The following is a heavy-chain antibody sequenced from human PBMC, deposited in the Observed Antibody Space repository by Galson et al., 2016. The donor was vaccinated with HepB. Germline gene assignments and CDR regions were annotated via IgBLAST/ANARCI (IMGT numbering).Heavy chain of an antibody. CDR1: GGTFSSYG. CDR3: ARGKDIVIVPAGPHYSMDV. V-gene: IGHV1-69*13. Sequence: SVKVSCKASGGTFSSYGISWVRQAPGQGLEWMGGIIPIFGRPNYGQKFQGRVTITADESTTTAYMELSSLTSDDTAVYFCARGKDIVIVPAGPHYSMDVWGQGTTVTVSS. J-gene: IGHJ6*02. CDR2: IIPIFGRP. D-gene: IGHD2-2*01.